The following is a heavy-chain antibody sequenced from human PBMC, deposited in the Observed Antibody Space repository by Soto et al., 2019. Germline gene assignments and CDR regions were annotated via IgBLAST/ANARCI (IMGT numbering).Heavy chain of an antibody. Sequence: PGVSLRLSCSASGFTFTSYALSWVRQAPGKGLEWVSVISGTGRSTYYAESVKGRFTISRDNSMNTLYLQMNSLRAEDTAVYYCEKAPSKITMWDYYFDSWGQGNPVTVTS. J-gene: IGHJ4*02. CDR2: ISGTGRST. D-gene: IGHD3-10*02. CDR3: EKAPSKITMWDYYFDS. CDR1: GFTFTSYA. V-gene: IGHV3-23*01.